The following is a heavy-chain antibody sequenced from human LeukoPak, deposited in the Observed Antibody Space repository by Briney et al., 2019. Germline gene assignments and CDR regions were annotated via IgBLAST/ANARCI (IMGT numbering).Heavy chain of an antibody. CDR3: ASASSHRIAAGGDY. D-gene: IGHD6-13*01. Sequence: GGSLRLSCAASGFTFSNYWMHWVRQAPGKGLVWVSRINSDGSSRNYADSVKGRFTISRDNAKNTLYLQMNSLRAEDTAVYYCASASSHRIAAGGDYWGQGTLVTVSP. V-gene: IGHV3-74*01. CDR2: INSDGSSR. J-gene: IGHJ4*02. CDR1: GFTFSNYW.